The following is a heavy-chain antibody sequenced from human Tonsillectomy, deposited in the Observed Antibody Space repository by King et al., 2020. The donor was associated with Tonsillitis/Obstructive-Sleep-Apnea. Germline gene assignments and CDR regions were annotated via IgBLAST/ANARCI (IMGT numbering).Heavy chain of an antibody. D-gene: IGHD3-22*01. J-gene: IGHJ4*02. Sequence: VQLVESGGGLIQRGGSLRLSCAASGFSVSTNYMSWVRQAPGKGLEWVSVIYTDGSTYYTDSVRGRFTIYRDNSKNKLFLQMNILRADDKAVYYCARAFDYIDSSAYYYYDYWGQGTLVTGSS. CDR2: IYTDGST. CDR3: ARAFDYIDSSAYYYYDY. V-gene: IGHV3-53*01. CDR1: GFSVSTNY.